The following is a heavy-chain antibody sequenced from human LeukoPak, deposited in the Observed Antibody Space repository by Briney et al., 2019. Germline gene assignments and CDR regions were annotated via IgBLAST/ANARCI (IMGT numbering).Heavy chain of an antibody. CDR3: ARGIFRGYDPLYSFDY. CDR1: GYTFTSYG. V-gene: IGHV1-69*13. Sequence: ASVKVSCKASGYTFTSYGISWVRQAPGQGLEWMGGIIPIFGTASYAQKFQGRVTITADESTSTAYMELSSLRSEDTAVYYCARGIFRGYDPLYSFDYWGQGTLVTVSS. J-gene: IGHJ4*02. D-gene: IGHD5-12*01. CDR2: IIPIFGTA.